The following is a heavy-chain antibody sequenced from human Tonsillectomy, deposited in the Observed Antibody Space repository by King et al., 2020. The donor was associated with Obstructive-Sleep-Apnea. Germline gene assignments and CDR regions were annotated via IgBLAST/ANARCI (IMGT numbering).Heavy chain of an antibody. CDR2: IIPIFGTA. CDR3: ASPYYYDSSGYYPNYGMDV. J-gene: IGHJ6*02. CDR1: GGTFSSYA. D-gene: IGHD3-22*01. Sequence: QLVQSGAEVKKPGASVKVSCKASGGTFSSYAISWGRQAPGQGLEWMGGIIPIFGTANYAQKCHGRVTITADESTSTAYMELSSLRSEDTAVYYCASPYYYDSSGYYPNYGMDVWGQGTTVTVSS. V-gene: IGHV1-69*01.